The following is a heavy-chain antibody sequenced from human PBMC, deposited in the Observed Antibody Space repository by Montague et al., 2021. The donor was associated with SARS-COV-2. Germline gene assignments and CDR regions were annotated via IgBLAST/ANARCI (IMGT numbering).Heavy chain of an antibody. Sequence: SETLSLTCTVHRGSFSGYYWTWIRQPPGKGLEWIGEINHSRGVNYNPSLKSRVTIPVDTSKNHFSLKLRSVTAADTAIYYCARGYCSSTTCYRSLHYWGQGTLVAVSS. D-gene: IGHD2-2*01. J-gene: IGHJ4*02. V-gene: IGHV4-34*01. CDR1: RGSFSGYY. CDR2: INHSRGV. CDR3: ARGYCSSTTCYRSLHY.